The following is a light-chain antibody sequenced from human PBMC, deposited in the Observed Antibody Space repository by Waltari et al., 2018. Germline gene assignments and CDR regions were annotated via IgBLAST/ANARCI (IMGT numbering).Light chain of an antibody. Sequence: QAALTQPRSVSGAPGQSVTISCTGTTGDIGGYVFVSWYQQHPGTAPKLIIYQVNKRPSGVSDRFPGSKSGNTASLTISGLQAEDEADYYCSSYSDTNLFGGGTRLTVL. CDR1: TGDIGGYVF. J-gene: IGLJ2*01. V-gene: IGLV2-11*01. CDR2: QVN. CDR3: SSYSDTNL.